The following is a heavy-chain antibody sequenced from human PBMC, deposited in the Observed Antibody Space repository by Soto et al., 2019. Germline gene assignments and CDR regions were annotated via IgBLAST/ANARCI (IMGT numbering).Heavy chain of an antibody. CDR1: GGSFSGYY. CDR2: INHSGST. Sequence: SETLSLTCAVYGGSFSGYYWSWIRQPPGKGLEWIGEINHSGSTNYNPSLKSRVTIPVDTSKNQFSLKLSSVTAADTAVYYCARGGAAAAHYYYYGMDVWGQGTTVTVS. CDR3: ARGGAAAAHYYYYGMDV. D-gene: IGHD6-13*01. V-gene: IGHV4-34*01. J-gene: IGHJ6*02.